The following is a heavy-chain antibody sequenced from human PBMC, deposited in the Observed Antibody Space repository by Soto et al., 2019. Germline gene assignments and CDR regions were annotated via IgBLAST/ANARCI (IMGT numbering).Heavy chain of an antibody. Sequence: QITLKESGPTLVKPTQTLTLTCTFSGFSLSASDVGVGWIRQPPGKALEWLAVIYWDDDERYSPSLKSRLTITKDTSKNQVVLTMTNMDPVDTATYYCAHASGAGNSAYFDYWGQGILVTVSS. J-gene: IGHJ4*02. D-gene: IGHD6-13*01. CDR1: GFSLSASDVG. V-gene: IGHV2-5*02. CDR3: AHASGAGNSAYFDY. CDR2: IYWDDDE.